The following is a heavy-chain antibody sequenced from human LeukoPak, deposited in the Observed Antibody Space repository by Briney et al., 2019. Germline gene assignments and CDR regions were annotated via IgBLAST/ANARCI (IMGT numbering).Heavy chain of an antibody. V-gene: IGHV3-9*01. CDR3: GKGSVRYWTFLDF. Sequence: PRGSLRLSPILSGFAFEDYAMHWVRQAPGKGLEWVSGISWNSGSIDYVESVKGRFTISRDNGENSLYLQMNSLTVEDTALYYCGKGSVRYWTFLDFWGQGTLVAVSS. J-gene: IGHJ4*02. D-gene: IGHD1-26*01. CDR2: ISWNSGSI. CDR1: GFAFEDYA.